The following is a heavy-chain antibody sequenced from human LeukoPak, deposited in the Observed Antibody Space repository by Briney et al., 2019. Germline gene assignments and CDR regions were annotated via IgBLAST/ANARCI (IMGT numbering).Heavy chain of an antibody. J-gene: IGHJ6*02. CDR3: AGCRLSRGWLRMDV. CDR1: GGSISNYY. D-gene: IGHD6-19*01. CDR2: IYYSGST. V-gene: IGHV4-59*01. Sequence: SETLSLTCTVSGGSISNYYWSWIRPPPGKGLEWIGNIYYSGSTNYNPSLKSRVTISVDTSKNQFYLKLSSVTAADTAVYYCAGCRLSRGWLRMDVWGQGTTVTVSS.